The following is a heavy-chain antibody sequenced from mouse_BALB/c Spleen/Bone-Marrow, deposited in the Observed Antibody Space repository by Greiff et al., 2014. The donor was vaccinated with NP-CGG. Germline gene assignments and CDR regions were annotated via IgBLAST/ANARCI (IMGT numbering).Heavy chain of an antibody. D-gene: IGHD2-3*01. V-gene: IGHV1S29*02. J-gene: IGHJ3*01. Sequence: VQLKESEPELVKPGASVKISCKASGYTFTDYNMHWVKQSHGKSLEWIGYIYPYNGGTVYKQKFKSKATLTVDNSSSTANMELRSLTSEDSAVYYCARGAAYGYYLGLAYWGQGTLVTVSA. CDR1: GYTFTDYN. CDR3: ARGAAYGYYLGLAY. CDR2: IYPYNGGT.